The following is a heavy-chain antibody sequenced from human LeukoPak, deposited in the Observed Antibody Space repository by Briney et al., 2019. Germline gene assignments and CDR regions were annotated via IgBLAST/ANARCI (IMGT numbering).Heavy chain of an antibody. D-gene: IGHD2-2*01. CDR3: ARQLGYCSSTSCYADKVDY. V-gene: IGHV4-39*01. Sequence: SETLSLTCTVSGVSISSSSYYWGWIRQPPGKGLEWIVSIYYSGRTYYNPSLKSRITISVDTSKNQFSLKLSSVTAADTAVYYCARQLGYCSSTSCYADKVDYWGQGTLVTVSS. CDR1: GVSISSSSYY. J-gene: IGHJ4*02. CDR2: IYYSGRT.